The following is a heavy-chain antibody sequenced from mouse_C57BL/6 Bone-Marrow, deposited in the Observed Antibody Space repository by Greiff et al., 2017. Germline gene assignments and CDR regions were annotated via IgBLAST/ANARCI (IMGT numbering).Heavy chain of an antibody. Sequence: EVHLVESGGGLVKPGGSLKLSCAASGFTFSDYGMHWVRQAPEKGLEWVAYISSGSSTIYYADTVKGRFTISRDNAKNTLFLQMTSLRSEDTAMYYCASLIYYGKRYFDYWGQGTTLTVSS. CDR3: ASLIYYGKRYFDY. V-gene: IGHV5-17*01. CDR2: ISSGSSTI. J-gene: IGHJ2*01. D-gene: IGHD2-1*01. CDR1: GFTFSDYG.